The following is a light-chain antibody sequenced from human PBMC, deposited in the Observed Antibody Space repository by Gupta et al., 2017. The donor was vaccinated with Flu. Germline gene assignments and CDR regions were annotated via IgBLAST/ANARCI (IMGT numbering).Light chain of an antibody. J-gene: IGKJ1*01. CDR1: QGLVYSDGNTY. Sequence: DVVMTQSPLSLAVTLGQPASISCRSSQGLVYSDGNTYLHWFQQRPGQSPRRLIHQVSYRDSGVPDRFSGSGAGTDFTLKISRVEAEDVGVYFCMQGAHWPWAFGQGTKVEIK. CDR3: MQGAHWPWA. CDR2: QVS. V-gene: IGKV2-30*01.